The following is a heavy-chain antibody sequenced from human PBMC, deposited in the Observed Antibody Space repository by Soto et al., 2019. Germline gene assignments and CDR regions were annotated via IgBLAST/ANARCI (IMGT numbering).Heavy chain of an antibody. V-gene: IGHV1-69*12. CDR3: ARVRTSSCPVGRWFDP. D-gene: IGHD2-15*01. CDR1: GGTFSSYA. Sequence: QVQVVQSGAEVKKPGSSVKVSCKASGGTFSSYAIRWVRQAPGQGLEWMGGIIPIFGTGNYAQKFQGRVTITADEATSTAYMELSSLRSEDTAVYYCARVRTSSCPVGRWFDPWGQGTLVTVSS. J-gene: IGHJ5*02. CDR2: IIPIFGTG.